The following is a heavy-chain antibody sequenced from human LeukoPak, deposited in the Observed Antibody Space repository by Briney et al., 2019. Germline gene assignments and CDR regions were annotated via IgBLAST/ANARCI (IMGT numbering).Heavy chain of an antibody. V-gene: IGHV5-51*01. CDR3: ARQKLLGDDVFDI. J-gene: IGHJ3*02. Sequence: GESLKISCTGSGYSFSTHWIGWVRQKPGKGLEWMGIIYPDDSDTRYSPSFEGQVTFSVDKSNTTADLRWSSLKASDTAMYFCARQKLLGDDVFDIWGQGTMVTVSS. CDR1: GYSFSTHW. D-gene: IGHD3-16*01. CDR2: IYPDDSDT.